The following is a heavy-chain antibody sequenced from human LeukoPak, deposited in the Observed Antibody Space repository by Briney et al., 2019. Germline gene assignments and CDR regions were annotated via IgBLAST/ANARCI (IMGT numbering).Heavy chain of an antibody. CDR3: SKDHERHTVGYFDS. J-gene: IGHJ4*02. CDR1: GFIFSNYA. CDR2: LSGNERDI. D-gene: IGHD1-1*01. Sequence: GGSLRLSCAASGFIFSNYAMSWVRQAPGKGLEWVSSLSGNERDIRYADSVRGRFTISRDNSENLLYLQMTSLGAEDTAIYYCSKDHERHTVGYFDSWGQGVLVTVSS. V-gene: IGHV3-23*01.